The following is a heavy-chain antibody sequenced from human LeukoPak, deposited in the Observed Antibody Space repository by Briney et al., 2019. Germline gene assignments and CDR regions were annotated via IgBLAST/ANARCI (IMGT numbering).Heavy chain of an antibody. Sequence: GVSLRLSCAASGFTFSSYEMNWVRQAPGKGPEWVSYIRCSGSTIYYADSVKGRFTISRDNAKNSLYLQMNSLRAEDTAVHYCARLYCSGGGCYNYFDYWGQGTLVTVS. CDR2: IRCSGSTI. V-gene: IGHV3-48*03. CDR1: GFTFSSYE. J-gene: IGHJ4*02. D-gene: IGHD2-15*01. CDR3: ARLYCSGGGCYNYFDY.